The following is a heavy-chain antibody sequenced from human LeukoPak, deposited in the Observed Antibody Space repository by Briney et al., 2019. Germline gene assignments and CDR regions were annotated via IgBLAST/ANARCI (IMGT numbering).Heavy chain of an antibody. J-gene: IGHJ4*02. CDR1: GGSISSHY. CDR3: ASDQGVEGALDY. V-gene: IGHV4-59*11. CDR2: IYYSGTT. D-gene: IGHD1-26*01. Sequence: PSETLSLTCTVSGGSISSHYWSWLRQPPGKGLEWIGYIYYSGTTHYNPSLKSRVTISVDTSKNQFSLRLSSVTAADTAVYYCASDQGVEGALDYWGQGTLVTVSS.